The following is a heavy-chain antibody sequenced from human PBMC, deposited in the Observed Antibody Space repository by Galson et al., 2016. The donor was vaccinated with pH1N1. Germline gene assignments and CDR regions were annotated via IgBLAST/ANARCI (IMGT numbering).Heavy chain of an antibody. D-gene: IGHD3-3*01. V-gene: IGHV4-31*03. Sequence: TLSLTCTVSGASVTRGDSYWTWIRQHPGKGLEWIGHIDYSGSTYYNASLKGRIAISVDTSKNHFSLKLSSVTAADTAVYYCARRFFESVEALPTDAFDSWGPGTMGTVSS. CDR3: ARRFFESVEALPTDAFDS. CDR1: GASVTRGDSY. J-gene: IGHJ3*02. CDR2: IDYSGST.